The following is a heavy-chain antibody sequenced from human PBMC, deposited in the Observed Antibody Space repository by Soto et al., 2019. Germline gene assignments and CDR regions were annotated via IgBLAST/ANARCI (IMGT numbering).Heavy chain of an antibody. CDR2: IYYSGST. CDR1: GGSISSGGYY. Sequence: SETLSLTCTVSGGSISSGGYYWSWIRQHPGKGLEWIGYIYYSGSTYYNPSLKSRVTISVDTSKNQFSLKLSSVTAADTAVYYCARAGGYYDSSGYSGGEFDSWGQGTLVTVSS. J-gene: IGHJ5*01. CDR3: ARAGGYYDSSGYSGGEFDS. D-gene: IGHD3-22*01. V-gene: IGHV4-31*03.